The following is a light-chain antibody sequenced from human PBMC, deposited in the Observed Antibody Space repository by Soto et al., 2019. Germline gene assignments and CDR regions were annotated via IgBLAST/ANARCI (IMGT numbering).Light chain of an antibody. J-gene: IGKJ4*01. V-gene: IGKV1-9*01. CDR1: QDISNY. CDR3: QQHNSYPRT. Sequence: DIQLTQSPSFLSASVGDRVTITCRASQDISNYLAWYQQRPGKAPKLLIYAASTLQSGVPSRFSGSGSGTEFTLTISSLQPEDFATYSCQQHNSYPRTFGGGTKVEIK. CDR2: AAS.